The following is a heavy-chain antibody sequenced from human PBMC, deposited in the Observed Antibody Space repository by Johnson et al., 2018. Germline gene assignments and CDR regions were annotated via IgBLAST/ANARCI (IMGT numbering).Heavy chain of an antibody. CDR2: IYYSGST. D-gene: IGHD3-22*01. CDR3: ARESPWYYDSSGLNAFDI. J-gene: IGHJ3*02. Sequence: QVQLQESGPGLVKPSETLSLTCTVSGGSISSSSYYWGWIRQPPGKGLEWIGSIYYSGSTYYNPSLKSRVTISVDTSKNQFSLKLSSVTAADTAVYYCARESPWYYDSSGLNAFDIWGQGTMVTVSS. V-gene: IGHV4-39*07. CDR1: GGSISSSSYY.